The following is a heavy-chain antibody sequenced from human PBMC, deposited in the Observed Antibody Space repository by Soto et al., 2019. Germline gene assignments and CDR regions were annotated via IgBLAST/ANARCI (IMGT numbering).Heavy chain of an antibody. D-gene: IGHD2-21*02. CDR1: GYTLNTYY. CDR2: IHPSGGGS. V-gene: IGHV1-46*02. J-gene: IGHJ4*02. Sequence: ASVKVSCKPSGYTLNTYYLHWVRQAPGQGLEWMGIIHPSGGGSTYAQKILGRVTMTRDTSTSTVFMELSSLRSADTAVYYCARGGHIAVVTASFDYWGQGTLVTVSS. CDR3: ARGGHIAVVTASFDY.